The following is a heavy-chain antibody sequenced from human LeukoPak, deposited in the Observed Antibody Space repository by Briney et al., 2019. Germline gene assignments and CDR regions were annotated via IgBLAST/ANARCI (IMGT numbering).Heavy chain of an antibody. CDR2: IRNDGSNK. J-gene: IGHJ6*03. V-gene: IGHV3-30*02. Sequence: GGSLRLSCAASGFTFSGYGMHWVRQAPGKGLEWVAFIRNDGSNKYYADSVKGRFTISRDNSKNTLYLQMNSLRAEDTAVYYCAKDGSGYYYYMDVWGKGTTVTVSS. CDR3: AKDGSGYYYYMDV. D-gene: IGHD3-3*01. CDR1: GFTFSGYG.